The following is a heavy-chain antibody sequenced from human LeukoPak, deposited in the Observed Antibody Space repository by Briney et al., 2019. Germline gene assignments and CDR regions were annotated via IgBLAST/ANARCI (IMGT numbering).Heavy chain of an antibody. V-gene: IGHV4-39*07. CDR1: DGSISSNSYY. Sequence: SETLSLTCTVSDGSISSNSYYWGWIRQPPGKGLEWIGSISYSGRTYYNPSLESRVTISVDTSKNQFSLKLSSVTAADTAVYYCARDPIAAAFFDYWGQGTLVTVSS. CDR3: ARDPIAAAFFDY. CDR2: ISYSGRT. D-gene: IGHD6-13*01. J-gene: IGHJ4*02.